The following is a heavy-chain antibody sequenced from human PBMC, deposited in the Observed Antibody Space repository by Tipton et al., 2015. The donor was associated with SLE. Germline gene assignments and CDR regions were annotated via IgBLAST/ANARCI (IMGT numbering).Heavy chain of an antibody. D-gene: IGHD3-10*01. CDR3: ARGALVPAMFDS. J-gene: IGHJ4*02. CDR1: GGSFSGYY. Sequence: TLSLTCVVHGGSFSGYYWSWIRQPPGKGLEWIGEINHSGSSNSNPPLKSRVTISVATSKNQFSLRVRSVTAVDTAVYYCARGALVPAMFDSWGQGTLVTVSS. V-gene: IGHV4-34*01. CDR2: INHSGSS.